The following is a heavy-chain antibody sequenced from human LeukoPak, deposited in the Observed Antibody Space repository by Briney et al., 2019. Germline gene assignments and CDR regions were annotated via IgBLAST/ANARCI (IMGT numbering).Heavy chain of an antibody. J-gene: IGHJ4*02. CDR3: ARDQSSSWYGPVDY. D-gene: IGHD6-13*01. V-gene: IGHV1-18*01. CDR1: GYTFINYG. Sequence: ASVKVSCKASGYTFINYGISWVRQAPGQGLEWMGWISAYNGNTNYAQKLQGRVTMTTDTSTSTAYMELRSLRSDDTAVYYCARDQSSSWYGPVDYWGQGTLVTVSS. CDR2: ISAYNGNT.